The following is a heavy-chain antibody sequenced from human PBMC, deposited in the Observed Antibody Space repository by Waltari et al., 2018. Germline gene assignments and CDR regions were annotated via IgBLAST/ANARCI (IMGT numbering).Heavy chain of an antibody. CDR1: GFTFDDYA. Sequence: EVQLVESGGGLVQPGRSLRLSCAASGFTFDDYAMPVVRQAPGKGLEWVSGISWNSGSIGYADSVKGRFTISRDNAKNSLYLQMNSLRAEDTALYYCAKDIYSSGWSNWFDPWGQGTLVTVSS. V-gene: IGHV3-9*01. J-gene: IGHJ5*02. CDR3: AKDIYSSGWSNWFDP. D-gene: IGHD6-19*01. CDR2: ISWNSGSI.